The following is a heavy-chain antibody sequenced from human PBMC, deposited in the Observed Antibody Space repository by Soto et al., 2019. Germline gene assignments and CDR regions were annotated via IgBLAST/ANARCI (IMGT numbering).Heavy chain of an antibody. CDR1: DDSSASFS. V-gene: IGHV4-59*08. CDR2: IYFSGSA. J-gene: IGHJ4*02. CDR3: ARRYSGYGDY. Sequence: CVTCTVSDDSSASFSGSWIRKNPGKGLEWFGYIYFSGSANYNPSLKSRVTISVDTSKNQFSLKLSSVTAADTAVNYCARRYSGYGDYWGQGTLVSVSS. D-gene: IGHD5-12*01.